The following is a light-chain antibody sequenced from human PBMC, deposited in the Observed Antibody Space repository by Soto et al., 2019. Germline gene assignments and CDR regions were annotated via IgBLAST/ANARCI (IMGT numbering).Light chain of an antibody. J-gene: IGKJ4*01. CDR1: QSVSSY. V-gene: IGKV3-11*01. CDR2: DAS. Sequence: EIVLTQSPATLSLSPGERSTLSCRASQSVSSYLAWYQQKPGQAPRLLIYDASNRATCIPARFSGSGSGTDFTLTISSLEPEDFAVYYCQPYNNCQLPFGGGTKVDI. CDR3: QPYNNCQLP.